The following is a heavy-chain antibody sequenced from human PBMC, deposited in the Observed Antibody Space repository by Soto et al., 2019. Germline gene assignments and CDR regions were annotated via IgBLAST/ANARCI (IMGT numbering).Heavy chain of an antibody. CDR1: GGSISSYY. CDR2: IYYSGST. J-gene: IGHJ4*02. Sequence: SETLSLTCTVSGGSISSYYWSWIRQPPGKGLEWIGYIYYSGSTNYNPSLKSRVTISVDTSKNQFSLKLSSVTAADTAVYYCARCGYSGYDLDYWGQGTLVTVS. CDR3: ARCGYSGYDLDY. D-gene: IGHD5-12*01. V-gene: IGHV4-59*01.